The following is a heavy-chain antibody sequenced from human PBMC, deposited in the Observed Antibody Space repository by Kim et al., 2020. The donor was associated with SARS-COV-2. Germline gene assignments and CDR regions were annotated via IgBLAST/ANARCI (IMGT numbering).Heavy chain of an antibody. J-gene: IGHJ4*02. Sequence: GGSLRLSCAPSTYDYAMSWVRQAPGKGLEWVSTISGDSNYIYYADSVKGRFTVSRDNAKNSLFLQMNSRRAEDTAVSFCARHIGHDHAVFEYLGRVALVT. V-gene: IGHV3-21*01. CDR3: ARHIGHDHAVFEY. CDR2: ISGDSNYI. CDR1: TYDYA. D-gene: IGHD1-1*01.